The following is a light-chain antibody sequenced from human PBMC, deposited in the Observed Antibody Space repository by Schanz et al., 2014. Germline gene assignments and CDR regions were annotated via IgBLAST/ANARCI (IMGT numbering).Light chain of an antibody. J-gene: IGKJ4*01. CDR2: GTS. CDR1: QSVSSN. V-gene: IGKV3D-15*01. Sequence: EIVMTQSPATLSVSPGERATLSCRASQSVSSNLAWYQQKPGQAPRLLIYGTSARATGVPDRFSGSGSGTDFTLTISRLEPEDFAVYYCQQYTISPITFGGGTKVEMK. CDR3: QQYTISPIT.